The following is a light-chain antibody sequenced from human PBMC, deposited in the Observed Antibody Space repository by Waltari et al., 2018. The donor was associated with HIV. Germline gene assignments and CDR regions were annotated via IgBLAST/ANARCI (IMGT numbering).Light chain of an antibody. CDR2: GNK. J-gene: IGLJ2*01. V-gene: IGLV1-40*01. Sequence: QSVLTQPPSVSGAPGQSVTISCTGRSSNIGADYDVHWYQQIPGTAPKLLISGNKNRPSGVPDRFSASKSGTSASLAITGLQAEDEADYFCQSYDRSLSASVVFGGGTKLTVL. CDR3: QSYDRSLSASVV. CDR1: SSNIGADYD.